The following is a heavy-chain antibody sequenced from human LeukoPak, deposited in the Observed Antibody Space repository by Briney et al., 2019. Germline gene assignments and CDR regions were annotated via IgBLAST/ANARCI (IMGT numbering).Heavy chain of an antibody. CDR2: INHSGST. D-gene: IGHD2-2*01. J-gene: IGHJ5*02. CDR1: GGSFSGYY. Sequence: SETLSLTCAGYGGSFSGYYWSWIRQPPGKGLEWIGEINHSGSTNYNPSLKSRVTISVDTSKNQFSLKLSSVTAADTAVYYCARGRYCSSTSCYWVRNWFDPWGQGTLVTASS. CDR3: ARGRYCSSTSCYWVRNWFDP. V-gene: IGHV4-34*01.